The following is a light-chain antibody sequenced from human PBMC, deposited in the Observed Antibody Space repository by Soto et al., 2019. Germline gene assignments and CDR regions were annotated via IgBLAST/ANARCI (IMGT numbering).Light chain of an antibody. V-gene: IGKV1-9*01. CDR3: QQRKSYPIT. CDR1: KDINTY. Sequence: DIQLTQSPSFLSASVGEGVTITCRASKDINTYLAWYQQKPGKAPKLLIFAASTLQNGVPSRFSGSGSGTEFTVTITSLQPEDFATYYCQQRKSYPITFGQGTRLEIK. CDR2: AAS. J-gene: IGKJ5*01.